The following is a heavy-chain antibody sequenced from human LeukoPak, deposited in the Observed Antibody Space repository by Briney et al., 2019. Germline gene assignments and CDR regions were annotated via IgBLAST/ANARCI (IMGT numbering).Heavy chain of an antibody. CDR2: ISYDGSNK. J-gene: IGHJ5*02. V-gene: IGHV3-30-3*01. CDR3: AKDRSGYNWFDP. D-gene: IGHD2-15*01. CDR1: GFTFSSYA. Sequence: GGSLRLSCAASGFTFSSYAMHWVRQAPGKGLEWVAVISYDGSNKYYADSVKGRFTISRDNSKNTLYLQMNSLIAEDTAVYYCAKDRSGYNWFDPWGQGTLVSVSS.